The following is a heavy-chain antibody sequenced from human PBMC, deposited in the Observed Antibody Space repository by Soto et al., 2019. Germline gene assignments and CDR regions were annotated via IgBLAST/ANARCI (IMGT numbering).Heavy chain of an antibody. CDR2: INHSGST. J-gene: IGHJ6*03. Sequence: QVQLQQWGAGLLKPSETLSLTCAVYGGSFSGYYWSWIRQPPGKGLEWIGEINHSGSTNYNPSLKSRVTISVDTSKNQFSLKLSSVTAADTAVYYCARVRSSPPPILYYYMDVWGKGTTVTVSS. CDR1: GGSFSGYY. V-gene: IGHV4-34*01. CDR3: ARVRSSPPPILYYYMDV. D-gene: IGHD6-13*01.